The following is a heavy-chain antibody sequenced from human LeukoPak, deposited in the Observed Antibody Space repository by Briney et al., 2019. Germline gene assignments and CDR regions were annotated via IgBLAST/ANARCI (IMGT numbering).Heavy chain of an antibody. D-gene: IGHD3-10*01. J-gene: IGHJ5*02. CDR3: ARVVRGLRGNWFDP. CDR1: GYSISSGGY. Sequence: SETLSLTCSVSGYSISSGGYWGWIRQPPGKGLEWIGSIHHSGSAYYNPSLNSRVTISVDTSKNQFSLNLSSVTAADTAVYYCARVVRGLRGNWFDPWGQGTLVTVSS. V-gene: IGHV4-38-2*02. CDR2: IHHSGSA.